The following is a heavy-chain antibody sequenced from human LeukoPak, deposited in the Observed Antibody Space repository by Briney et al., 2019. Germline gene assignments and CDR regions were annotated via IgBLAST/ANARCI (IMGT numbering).Heavy chain of an antibody. CDR2: ISWKGDTT. CDR3: ARRYFDY. CDR1: GFTFNNYA. V-gene: IGHV3-20*04. Sequence: PGGSLRLSCAASGFTFNNYAMTWVRQTPGKGPEWVSLISWKGDTTTYAESVRGRFTISRDNAKNSLYLHMNSLRPEDTAVYYCARRYFDYWGQGTLVTVSS. J-gene: IGHJ4*02.